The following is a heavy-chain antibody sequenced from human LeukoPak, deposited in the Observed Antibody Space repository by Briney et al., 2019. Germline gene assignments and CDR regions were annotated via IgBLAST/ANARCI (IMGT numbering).Heavy chain of an antibody. J-gene: IGHJ4*02. CDR1: GGTFSSYA. V-gene: IGHV1-69*06. D-gene: IGHD2-15*01. Sequence: ASVKVSCKASGGTFSSYAISWVGQAPGQGLEWMGGIIPIFGTANYAQKFQGRVTITADKSTSTAYMELSSLRSEDTAVYYCARTKQPGILDYWGQGTLVTVSS. CDR2: IIPIFGTA. CDR3: ARTKQPGILDY.